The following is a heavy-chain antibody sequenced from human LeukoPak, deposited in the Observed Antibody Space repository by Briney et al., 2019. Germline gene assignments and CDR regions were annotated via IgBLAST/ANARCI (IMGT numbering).Heavy chain of an antibody. Sequence: SETLSLTCAVYGGSFSGYYWSWIRQPPGKGLEWIGEIKHSGSTNYNPSLKSRVTISVDTSKNQFSLKLSSVTAADTAVYYCARVGYSYGYLSYYYGMDVWGQGTTVTVSS. CDR1: GGSFSGYY. J-gene: IGHJ6*02. V-gene: IGHV4-34*01. CDR3: ARVGYSYGYLSYYYGMDV. CDR2: IKHSGST. D-gene: IGHD5-18*01.